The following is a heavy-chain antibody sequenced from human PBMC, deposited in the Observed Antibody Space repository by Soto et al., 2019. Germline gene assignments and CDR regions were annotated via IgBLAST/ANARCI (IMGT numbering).Heavy chain of an antibody. D-gene: IGHD6-13*01. CDR2: IIPVANIA. Sequence: QVQLVQSGAEVKKPGSSVKVSCKTSGGSFSTYNYNWVRQAPGQGLEWMGRIIPVANIANYGQAFQDRVTISADTAASTVYRELRSLTSEDTALYYCARYTAVTNAAIGMAYCGQGTLVSVSS. J-gene: IGHJ4*02. CDR1: GGSFSTYN. CDR3: ARYTAVTNAAIGMAY. V-gene: IGHV1-69*02.